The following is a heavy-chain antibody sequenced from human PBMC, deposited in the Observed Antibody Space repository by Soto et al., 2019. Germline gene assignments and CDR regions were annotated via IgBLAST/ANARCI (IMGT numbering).Heavy chain of an antibody. CDR2: MNPNSGNT. Sequence: QVQLVQSGAEVKKPGASVRLSYKASGYTFTSYDINWVRQATGQGLEWMGWMNPNSGNTGYAQKFQGRVTMTRNTSISTAYMDVSSLRSEDTAVYYCVIAKNDFWSGYAFDILGQGTIVTVSS. CDR1: GYTFTSYD. CDR3: VIAKNDFWSGYAFDI. J-gene: IGHJ3*02. V-gene: IGHV1-8*01. D-gene: IGHD3-3*01.